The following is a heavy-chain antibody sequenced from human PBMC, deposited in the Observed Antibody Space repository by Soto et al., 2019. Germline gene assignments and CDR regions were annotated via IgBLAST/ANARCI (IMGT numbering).Heavy chain of an antibody. D-gene: IGHD3-22*01. CDR2: ISGSGGST. CDR3: AKDSVITMIVVAPPNAFDI. CDR1: GFTFSSYA. V-gene: IGHV3-23*01. J-gene: IGHJ3*02. Sequence: EVQLLESGGGLVQPGGSLRLSCAASGFTFSSYAMSWVRQAPGKGLEWVSDISGSGGSTYYADSVKGRFTISRDNSKNTLYLQMHSLRAEDTAVYYCAKDSVITMIVVAPPNAFDIWGQGTMVTVSS.